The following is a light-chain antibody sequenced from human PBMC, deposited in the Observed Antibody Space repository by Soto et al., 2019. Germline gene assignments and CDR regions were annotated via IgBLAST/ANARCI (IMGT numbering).Light chain of an antibody. V-gene: IGKV3-20*01. CDR1: QSVSSNY. Sequence: EIVLTQSPGTLSLSPGEGATLSCRASQSVSSNYLGWYQQKPGQAPRLLIYAASSRATGIPDRFSGSGSGTEFTLTISSLQSEDSAVYYCQQYNHWWTFGQGTKVDIK. CDR3: QQYNHWWT. J-gene: IGKJ1*01. CDR2: AAS.